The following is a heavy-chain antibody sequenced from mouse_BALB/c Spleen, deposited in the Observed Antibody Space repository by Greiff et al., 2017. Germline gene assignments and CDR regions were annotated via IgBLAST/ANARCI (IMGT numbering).Heavy chain of an antibody. V-gene: IGHV5-9-4*01. CDR3: ARQDGNGGWFAY. J-gene: IGHJ3*01. D-gene: IGHD2-1*01. CDR1: GFTFSSYA. CDR2: ISSGGSYT. Sequence: DVKLVESGGGLVKPGGSLKLSCAASGFTFSSYAMSWVRQSPEKRLEWVAEISSGGSYTYYPDTVTGRFTISRDNAKNTLYLEMSSLRSEDTAMYYCARQDGNGGWFAYWGQGTLVTVSA.